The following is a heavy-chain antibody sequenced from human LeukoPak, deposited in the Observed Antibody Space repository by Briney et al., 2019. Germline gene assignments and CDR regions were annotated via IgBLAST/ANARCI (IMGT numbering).Heavy chain of an antibody. J-gene: IGHJ3*02. CDR3: ARGDAFDI. CDR1: GVSISSSGYY. CDR2: IYYSGSA. V-gene: IGHV4-39*07. Sequence: PSETLSLTCTVSGVSISSSGYYWSWIRQPPGKGLEWIGTIYYSGSAYYNPSLKTQVTISVDTSKNQFSLKLSSVTAADTAVYYCARGDAFDIWGQGTMVTVSS.